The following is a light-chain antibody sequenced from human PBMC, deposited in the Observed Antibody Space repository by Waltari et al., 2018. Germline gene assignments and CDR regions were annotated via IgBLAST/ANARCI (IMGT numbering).Light chain of an antibody. CDR1: SSDVGGYNY. CDR2: DVS. CDR3: CSYAGSYTWV. V-gene: IGLV2-11*01. J-gene: IGLJ3*02. Sequence: QSTLTQPRSVSGSTGQSVTISCPGTSSDVGGYNYVPWYQQHPGKAPKLMIYDVSKRPSGVPDRFSGSKSGNTASLTISGLQAEDEADYYCCSYAGSYTWVFGGGTKLTVL.